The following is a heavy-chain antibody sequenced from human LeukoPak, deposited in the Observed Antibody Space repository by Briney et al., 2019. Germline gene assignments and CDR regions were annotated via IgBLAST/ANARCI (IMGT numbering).Heavy chain of an antibody. CDR3: ARDGPRYFDWLSGPDY. CDR1: GFTFSRYA. D-gene: IGHD3-9*01. CDR2: ISYDGSNK. J-gene: IGHJ4*02. V-gene: IGHV3-30*04. Sequence: GRSLRLSCTASGFTFSRYAMHWLRQAPGKGLEWVAVISYDGSNKYYADSVKGRFTISRDNSKNTLYLQMNSLRAEDTAVYYCARDGPRYFDWLSGPDYWGQGTLVTVSS.